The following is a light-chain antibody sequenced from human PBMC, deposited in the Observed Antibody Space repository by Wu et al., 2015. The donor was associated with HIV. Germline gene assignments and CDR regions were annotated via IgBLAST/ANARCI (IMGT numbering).Light chain of an antibody. CDR2: KTS. Sequence: DIQMTQSPSTLSASVGDRVTITCRASQSITDWLAWSQQKPGKVPKFLIYKTSFLESGVPSRFSGSGSGTEFTLTISSLQPDDFATYYCQQYNSNSWTFGQGTKVEIK. V-gene: IGKV1-5*03. CDR1: QSITDW. J-gene: IGKJ1*01. CDR3: QQYNSNSWT.